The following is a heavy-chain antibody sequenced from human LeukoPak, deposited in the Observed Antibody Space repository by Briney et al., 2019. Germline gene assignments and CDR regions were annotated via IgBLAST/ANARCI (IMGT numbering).Heavy chain of an antibody. V-gene: IGHV3-33*01. CDR1: GFTFSSYG. J-gene: IGHJ4*02. CDR2: IWYDGSNK. Sequence: QPGGSLRLSCAASGFTFSSYGMHWVRQAPGKGLEWVAVIWYDGSNKYYADSVKGRFTISRDNSKNTLYLQMNSLRAEDTAAYYCARDRGSSSGPVFDYWGQGTLVTVSS. D-gene: IGHD6-6*01. CDR3: ARDRGSSSGPVFDY.